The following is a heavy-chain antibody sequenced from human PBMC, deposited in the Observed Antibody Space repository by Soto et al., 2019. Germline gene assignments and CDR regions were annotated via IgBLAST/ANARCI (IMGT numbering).Heavy chain of an antibody. CDR3: AKYCSSYVCFDY. CDR1: GFTFSSCS. D-gene: IGHD2-15*01. V-gene: IGHV3-48*02. CDR2: SSGSGGTK. Sequence: GESLRLSCASSGFTFSSCSMNWVRQAPGKGLEWVSLSSGSGGTKYYADSVKGRFTISRDNAKNSLSLQMSSLRDEDTAVYYCAKYCSSYVCFDYWGQGTLVTVSS. J-gene: IGHJ4*02.